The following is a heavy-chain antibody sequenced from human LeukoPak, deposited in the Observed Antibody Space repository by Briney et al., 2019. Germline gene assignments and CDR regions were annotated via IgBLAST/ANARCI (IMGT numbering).Heavy chain of an antibody. CDR3: AKARGACETGTTLFLDY. Sequence: GGSLRLSCTVSAFTFSSYCMNWVRQVPGKGMEWETFIRYDGSNKNYADSVKGRFTISRDNSKNTVYLQMNSLRAEDTAVYYCAKARGACETGTTLFLDYWGQGSLATVSA. CDR1: AFTFSSYC. J-gene: IGHJ4*02. D-gene: IGHD1-7*01. V-gene: IGHV3-30*02. CDR2: IRYDGSNK.